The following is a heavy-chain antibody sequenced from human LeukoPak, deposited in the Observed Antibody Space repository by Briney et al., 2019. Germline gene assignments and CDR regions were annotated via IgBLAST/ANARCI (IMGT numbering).Heavy chain of an antibody. Sequence: PGGSLRLSCAASGFTFSSYGMHWVRQAPGKGLEWAAVIWYDGSNKYYADSVKGRFTISRDNSKNTLYLQMNSLRAEDTAVYYCAREVAARPTLDYWGQGTLVTVSS. CDR3: AREVAARPTLDY. V-gene: IGHV3-33*01. CDR1: GFTFSSYG. D-gene: IGHD6-6*01. CDR2: IWYDGSNK. J-gene: IGHJ4*02.